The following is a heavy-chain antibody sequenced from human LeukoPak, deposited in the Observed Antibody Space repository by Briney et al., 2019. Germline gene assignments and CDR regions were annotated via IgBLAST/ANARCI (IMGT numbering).Heavy chain of an antibody. CDR3: AKDIEVAITGHYFDL. J-gene: IGHJ2*01. Sequence: GGSLRLSCAASGFTFSSYAMSWVRQAPGQGLEWLSAISGSGFSTHYAGSVKGRFTISRDNSKTTLFLQMNSLRAEDTALYYCAKDIEVAITGHYFDLWGRGTLVAVSS. D-gene: IGHD3-22*01. V-gene: IGHV3-23*01. CDR2: ISGSGFST. CDR1: GFTFSSYA.